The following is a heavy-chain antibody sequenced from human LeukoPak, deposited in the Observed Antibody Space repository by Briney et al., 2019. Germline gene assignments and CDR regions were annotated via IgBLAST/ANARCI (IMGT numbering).Heavy chain of an antibody. CDR1: GFTFSSYA. D-gene: IGHD2-2*01. CDR2: ISGSGGST. V-gene: IGHV3-23*01. Sequence: SGGSLRLSCAASGFTFSSYAMSWVRQAPGKGLEWVSAISGSGGSTYYADSVKGRFTISRDNSKNTLYLQMNSLRAEDTAVYYCAESIRFEGSTCYFDYWGQGTLVTVSS. J-gene: IGHJ4*02. CDR3: AESIRFEGSTCYFDY.